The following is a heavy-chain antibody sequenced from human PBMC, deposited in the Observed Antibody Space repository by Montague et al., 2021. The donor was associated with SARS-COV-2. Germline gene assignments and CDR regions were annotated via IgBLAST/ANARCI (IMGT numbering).Heavy chain of an antibody. CDR1: RFTFSSYA. CDR2: ISGSGGST. J-gene: IGHJ5*02. V-gene: IGHV3-23*01. CDR3: ANLWVIEEVTIFGVVTTHNWFDP. D-gene: IGHD3-3*01. Sequence: SLRLSCAASRFTFSSYAMSWVRQAPGKGLEWVSAISGSGGSTYYADSVKGRFTISRDNSKNTLYLQMNSLRAEDTAVYYCANLWVIEEVTIFGVVTTHNWFDPWGQGTLVTVSS.